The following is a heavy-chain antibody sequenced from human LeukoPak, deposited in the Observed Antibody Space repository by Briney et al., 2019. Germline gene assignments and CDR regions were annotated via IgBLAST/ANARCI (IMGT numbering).Heavy chain of an antibody. Sequence: PGGSLRLSCAASGFTFSSSEMHWVRQAPEKGLEWVSCISSGGDIIYYADSVKGRFTISRDNAKNSLFLQMNSLRAEDTAVYYCASGTQSDYWGQGNLVTVSS. J-gene: IGHJ4*02. V-gene: IGHV3-48*03. CDR3: ASGTQSDY. CDR1: GFTFSSSE. CDR2: ISSGGDII. D-gene: IGHD3/OR15-3a*01.